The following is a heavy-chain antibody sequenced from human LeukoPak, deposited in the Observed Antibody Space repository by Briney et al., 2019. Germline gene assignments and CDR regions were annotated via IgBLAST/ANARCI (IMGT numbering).Heavy chain of an antibody. CDR2: IKSKNDGAAT. CDR3: VSRDACKPRYFMDV. J-gene: IGHJ6*03. D-gene: IGHD5-24*01. Sequence: PGGSLRLSCAVSGFTFDIAWMNWVRQAPGEGLEWLGRIKSKNDGAATDYAAPVRGRFTISTDDSKNTLYLQMNSLKTEDTAVYYCVSRDACKPRYFMDVWGKGTTVTVSS. V-gene: IGHV3-15*01. CDR1: GFTFDIAW.